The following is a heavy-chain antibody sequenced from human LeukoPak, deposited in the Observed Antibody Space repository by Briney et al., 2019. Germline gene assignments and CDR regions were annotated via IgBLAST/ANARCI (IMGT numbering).Heavy chain of an antibody. CDR3: ARVFGYYYFYMDV. CDR1: GYTFVNFG. Sequence: ASVKVSCKASGYTFVNFGLIWVRQAPGQGLEWMGWISPENGDTNYAQNFQDRVTMTTDTSTNTAYMELRSLTSDDTAVYFCARVFGYYYFYMDVWGEGTTVIISS. D-gene: IGHD3/OR15-3a*01. J-gene: IGHJ6*03. V-gene: IGHV1-18*01. CDR2: ISPENGDT.